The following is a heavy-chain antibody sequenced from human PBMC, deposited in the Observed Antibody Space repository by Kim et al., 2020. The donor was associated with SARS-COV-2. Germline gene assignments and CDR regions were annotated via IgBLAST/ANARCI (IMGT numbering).Heavy chain of an antibody. CDR3: ARQGCSSTSCYGRWYFDL. CDR1: GGSISSSSYY. CDR2: IYYSGST. J-gene: IGHJ2*01. Sequence: SETLSLTCTVSGGSISSSSYYWGWIRQPPGKGLEWIGSIYYSGSTYYNPSLKSRVTISVDTSKNQFSLKLSSVTAADTAVYYCARQGCSSTSCYGRWYFDLWGRDTLVTVSS. V-gene: IGHV4-39*01. D-gene: IGHD2-2*01.